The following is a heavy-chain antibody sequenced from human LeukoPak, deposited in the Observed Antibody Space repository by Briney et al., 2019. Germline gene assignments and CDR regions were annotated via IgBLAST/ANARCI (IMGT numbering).Heavy chain of an antibody. CDR1: GFTFSSYG. CDR3: AKEGSNARYSSSWYHAGIDY. J-gene: IGHJ4*02. Sequence: GGSLRLSCAASGFTFSSYGMHWVRQAPGKGLEWVVFIRYDGSNKYYADSVKGRFTISRDNSKNTLYLQMNSLRAEDTAVYYCAKEGSNARYSSSWYHAGIDYWGQGTLVTVSS. V-gene: IGHV3-30*02. CDR2: IRYDGSNK. D-gene: IGHD6-13*01.